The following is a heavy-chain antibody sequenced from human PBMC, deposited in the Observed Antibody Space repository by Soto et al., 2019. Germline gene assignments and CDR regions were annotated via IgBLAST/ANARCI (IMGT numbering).Heavy chain of an antibody. Sequence: VGSLRLSCAASGFTFSSYGMHWVRQAPGKGLEWVAVISYDGSNKYYADSVKGRFTISRDNSKNTLYLQMNSLRAEDTAVYYCAKDRYSGSYLGCFDYWGQGTLVTVSS. J-gene: IGHJ4*02. CDR3: AKDRYSGSYLGCFDY. CDR1: GFTFSSYG. D-gene: IGHD1-26*01. CDR2: ISYDGSNK. V-gene: IGHV3-30*18.